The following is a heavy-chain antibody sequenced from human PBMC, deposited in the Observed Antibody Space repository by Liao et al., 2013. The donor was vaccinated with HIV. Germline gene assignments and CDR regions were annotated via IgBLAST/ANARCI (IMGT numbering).Heavy chain of an antibody. CDR1: GGSISRSPYY. Sequence: QVQLQESGPGLVKPSETLSLTCTVSGGSISRSPYYWAWIRLSPGEGLDWIGQIRSTGGAIYNPSLKSRVTISIDTSKKQFSLNVTSVTAADTAVYYCARAPTYYDYYSGAVGGVFDIWGQGTGVTVSP. D-gene: IGHD3-3*01. CDR2: IRSTGGA. CDR3: ARAPTYYDYYSGAVGGVFDI. V-gene: IGHV4-39*07. J-gene: IGHJ3*02.